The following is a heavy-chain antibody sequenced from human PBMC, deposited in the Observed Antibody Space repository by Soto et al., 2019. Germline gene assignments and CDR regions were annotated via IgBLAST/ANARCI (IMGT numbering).Heavy chain of an antibody. D-gene: IGHD3-22*01. Sequence: GGSLRLSCVASGLTFSTSAMHWVRQAPGKGLEWVAVISYDGSYKFYADSVRDQFTISRDNSKTTLYLQMDGLTPEDTAVYYCARGYNDDSSGSYWYFDLWGRGTLVTVS. CDR1: GLTFSTSA. V-gene: IGHV3-30-3*01. CDR3: ARGYNDDSSGSYWYFDL. CDR2: ISYDGSYK. J-gene: IGHJ2*01.